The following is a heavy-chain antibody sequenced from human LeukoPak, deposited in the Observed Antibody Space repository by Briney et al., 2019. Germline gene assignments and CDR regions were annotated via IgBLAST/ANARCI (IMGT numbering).Heavy chain of an antibody. CDR2: MYHSGST. V-gene: IGHV4-38-2*01. CDR3: ARLYSGSINDAFDI. CDR1: GYSISIGYY. Sequence: SETLSLTCAVSGYSISIGYYWGWIRQPPGKGLEWIGSMYHSGSTYYNPSLKSRVTISVDTSKNQFSLKLSSVTAADTAAYYCARLYSGSINDAFDIWGQGTMVTVSS. J-gene: IGHJ3*02. D-gene: IGHD1-26*01.